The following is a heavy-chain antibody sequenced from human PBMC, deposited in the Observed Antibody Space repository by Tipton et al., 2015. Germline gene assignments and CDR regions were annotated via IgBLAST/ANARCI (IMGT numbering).Heavy chain of an antibody. CDR2: IYHSGST. Sequence: GSLRLSCAVSGGSISSSNWWSWVRQPPGKGLEWIGEIYHSGSTNYNPSLKSRVTISVDKSKNQFSLKLSSVTAADTAVYYCAAFCYGGNCPDYWGQGTLVIVSA. V-gene: IGHV4-4*02. CDR1: GGSISSSNW. J-gene: IGHJ4*02. CDR3: AAFCYGGNCPDY. D-gene: IGHD2-15*01.